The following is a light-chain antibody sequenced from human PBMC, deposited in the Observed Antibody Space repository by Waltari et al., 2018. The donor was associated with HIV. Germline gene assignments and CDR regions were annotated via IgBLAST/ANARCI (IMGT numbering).Light chain of an antibody. V-gene: IGLV1-44*01. J-gene: IGLJ2*01. CDR1: NSNIGSDA. CDR3: GTWEDSRNGWAV. Sequence: QSVLTQPPSVSGTPGQTVTIFCSGSNSNIGSDAVNWYQQLPGTAPKLLIYSNNQRPSGGPDRFSGSKSGTSASLAISGLQFDDEADYYCGTWEDSRNGWAVFGGGTKLTVL. CDR2: SNN.